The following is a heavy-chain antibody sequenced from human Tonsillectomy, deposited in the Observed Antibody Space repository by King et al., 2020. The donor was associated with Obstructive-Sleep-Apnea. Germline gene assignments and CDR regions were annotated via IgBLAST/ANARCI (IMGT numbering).Heavy chain of an antibody. J-gene: IGHJ6*02. D-gene: IGHD3-10*01. V-gene: IGHV4-39*07. CDR1: GGSISSSSYY. CDR3: ARMEGLVSYYISQHYYYYGMDV. Sequence: LQLQESGPGLVKPSETLSLTCTVSGGSISSSSYYWGWIRQPPGKGLEWIGSIYYSGSTYYNPSLKSRVTISVDTSKNQFSLKLSSVTAADTAVYYCARMEGLVSYYISQHYYYYGMDVWGQGTTVTVSS. CDR2: IYYSGST.